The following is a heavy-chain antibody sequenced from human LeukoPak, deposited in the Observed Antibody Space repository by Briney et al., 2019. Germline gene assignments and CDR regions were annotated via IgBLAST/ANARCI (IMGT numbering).Heavy chain of an antibody. CDR3: ARGSRSGGPITFDY. V-gene: IGHV7-4-1*02. J-gene: IGHJ4*02. D-gene: IGHD3-10*01. Sequence: GASVKVSCKASGYTFTSNAVNWVRQAPGQGLEWMGWINTKTGNPTYAQGFTGRFVFSLDISVNTAYLQISSLKAEDTAVYYCARGSRSGGPITFDYWGQGTLVTVSS. CDR1: GYTFTSNA. CDR2: INTKTGNP.